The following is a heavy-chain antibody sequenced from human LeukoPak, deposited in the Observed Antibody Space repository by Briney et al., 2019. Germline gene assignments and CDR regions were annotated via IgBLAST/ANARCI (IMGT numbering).Heavy chain of an antibody. J-gene: IGHJ4*02. V-gene: IGHV4-59*01. D-gene: IGHD3-9*01. CDR3: ARGARGIFWYFDH. CDR1: GGSISSYY. Sequence: NTSETLSLTCTVSGGSISSYYWSWIRQPPGKGLEWIGYIYYSGSTNYNPSLKSRVTISVDTSKNQFSLKLSSVTAADTAVYYCARGARGIFWYFDHWGQGTLVTVSS. CDR2: IYYSGST.